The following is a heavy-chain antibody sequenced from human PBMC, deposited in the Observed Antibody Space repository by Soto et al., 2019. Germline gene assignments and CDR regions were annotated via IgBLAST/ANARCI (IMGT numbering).Heavy chain of an antibody. D-gene: IGHD4-4*01. V-gene: IGHV1-69*12. J-gene: IGHJ4*02. Sequence: QVQLVQSGAEVKKPGSSVKVSCKASGGTFSSYAISWVRQAPGQGLEWMGGIIPIFGTADYAQKFQGRVTITADETTRPAYMELSSLRSEATAVYYCARDGGVYDYSPFDYWGQGTLVTVCS. CDR3: ARDGGVYDYSPFDY. CDR1: GGTFSSYA. CDR2: IIPIFGTA.